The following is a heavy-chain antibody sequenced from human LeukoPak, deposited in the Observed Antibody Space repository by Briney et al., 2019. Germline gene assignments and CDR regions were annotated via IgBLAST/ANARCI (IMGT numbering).Heavy chain of an antibody. D-gene: IGHD2-2*01. J-gene: IGHJ6*02. Sequence: ASVTVSCKASGSIFSSYAISWVRQAPGQGLEWLGRIIPIFGIANYAQKFQGRVTITADKSTSTAYMELSSLKSEDTAVYYCARGHPTVVPAASMDVWGQGTTVTVSS. V-gene: IGHV1-69*04. CDR3: ARGHPTVVPAASMDV. CDR2: IIPIFGIA. CDR1: GSIFSSYA.